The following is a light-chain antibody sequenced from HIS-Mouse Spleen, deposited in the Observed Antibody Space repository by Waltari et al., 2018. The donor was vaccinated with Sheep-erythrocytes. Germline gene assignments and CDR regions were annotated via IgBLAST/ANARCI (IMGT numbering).Light chain of an antibody. CDR3: AAWDDSLNGPV. V-gene: IGLV1-44*01. J-gene: IGLJ3*02. CDR2: SNN. Sequence: QSVLTQPPSASGTPGQRVTISCSGSSSNIGSNTVNWYQQPPGTAPKLLIYSNNPRPSRVPDRFSGSKSGTSASLAISWLQSEDEADYYCAAWDDSLNGPVFGGGTKLTVL. CDR1: SSNIGSNT.